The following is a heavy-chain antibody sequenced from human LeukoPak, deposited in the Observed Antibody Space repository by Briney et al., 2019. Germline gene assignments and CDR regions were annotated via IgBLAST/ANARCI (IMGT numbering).Heavy chain of an antibody. CDR3: ATVDVTCYSGLCWFAT. V-gene: IGHV4-59*01. CDR2: IYYTGTP. D-gene: IGHD2-15*01. CDR1: DDSISGYY. J-gene: IGHJ5*02. Sequence: ASETLSLTCTVSDDSISGYYWSWIRQPPGKGLECIAYIYYTGTPNYSPSLKSRAIISVDTSRNQFSLKLNYVTAADTAVYYCATVDVTCYSGLCWFATWSQGTLVTVSS.